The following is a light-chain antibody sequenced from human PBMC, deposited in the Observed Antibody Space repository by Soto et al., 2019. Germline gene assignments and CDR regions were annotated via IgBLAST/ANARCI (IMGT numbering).Light chain of an antibody. CDR1: SSNIGAGYD. J-gene: IGLJ1*01. CDR2: GNS. CDR3: QSYDSSWGV. V-gene: IGLV1-40*01. Sequence: QLVLTQPPSVSGAPGQRVTISCTGSSSNIGAGYDVHWYQQLPGTAPKLLIYGNSNRPSGVPDRFSGSKSGTSASLAITGLQAEDEADYYCQSYDSSWGVFGTGTKLTVL.